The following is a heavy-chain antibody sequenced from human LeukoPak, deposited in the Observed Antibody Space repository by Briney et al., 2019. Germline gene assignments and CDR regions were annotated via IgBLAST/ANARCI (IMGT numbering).Heavy chain of an antibody. V-gene: IGHV1-69*04. CDR2: IIPILGIA. D-gene: IGHD1-14*01. Sequence: SVKVSCKASGGTFSSYAISWVRQAPGQGPEWMGRIIPILGIANYAQKFQGRVTITADKSTSTAYMELSSLRSEDTAVYYCASTPPLDYWGQGTLVTVSS. CDR3: ASTPPLDY. J-gene: IGHJ4*02. CDR1: GGTFSSYA.